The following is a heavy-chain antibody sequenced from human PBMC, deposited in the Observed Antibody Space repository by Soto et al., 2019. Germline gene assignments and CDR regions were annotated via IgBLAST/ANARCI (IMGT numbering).Heavy chain of an antibody. J-gene: IGHJ5*02. CDR1: GGCGTIGADD. Sequence: SWTXSLGSVFSGGCGTIGADDVTWIRQPPGKVLEWIGYISNSGRTNYKPSLKSRVTISADTSKNHLSMKLNSVTAADTDVYYCGRRTSGGNWLDPRGQRPLV. V-gene: IGHV4-61*08. CDR2: ISNSGRT. CDR3: GRRTSGGNWLDP. D-gene: IGHD2-15*01.